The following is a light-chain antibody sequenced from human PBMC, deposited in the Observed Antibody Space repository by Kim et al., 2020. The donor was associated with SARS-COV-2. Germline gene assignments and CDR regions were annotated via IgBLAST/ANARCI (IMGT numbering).Light chain of an antibody. Sequence: PNINCKSSQSVLYSSNNKNYLAWYQQKPGQPPKLLIYWASTRESGVPDRFSGSGSGTDFTLTISSLQAEDVAVYYCQQYYSTPITFGQGTRLEIK. CDR3: QQYYSTPIT. V-gene: IGKV4-1*01. CDR2: WAS. J-gene: IGKJ5*01. CDR1: QSVLYSSNNKNY.